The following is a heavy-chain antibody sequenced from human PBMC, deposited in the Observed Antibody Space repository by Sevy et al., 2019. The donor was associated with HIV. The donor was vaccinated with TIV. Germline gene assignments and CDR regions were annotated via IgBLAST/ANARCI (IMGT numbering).Heavy chain of an antibody. D-gene: IGHD2-2*01. CDR2: INPNSGGR. CDR3: ARESIVVVPAAHLFDY. V-gene: IGHV1-2*06. J-gene: IGHJ4*02. Sequence: ASVKVSCKASGYTFTGYYMHWVRQAPGQGLEWMGRINPNSGGRNYAQKFQGRVTMTRDTSISTAYMELSRLRSDDTAVYYCARESIVVVPAAHLFDYWGQGTLVTVSS. CDR1: GYTFTGYY.